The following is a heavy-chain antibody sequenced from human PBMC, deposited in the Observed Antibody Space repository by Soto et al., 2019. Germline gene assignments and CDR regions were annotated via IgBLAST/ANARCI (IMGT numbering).Heavy chain of an antibody. Sequence: QVQLVQSGAEVKKPGSSVKVSCKASGGTFSSYTISWVRQAPGQGLEWMGRIIPILGIANYAQKFQGRVTITADKSTSTAYMELSSLRSEDTAVYYCARFYEGDSSSWYSEFDYWGQGTLVTVSS. D-gene: IGHD6-13*01. J-gene: IGHJ4*02. CDR3: ARFYEGDSSSWYSEFDY. CDR2: IIPILGIA. CDR1: GGTFSSYT. V-gene: IGHV1-69*02.